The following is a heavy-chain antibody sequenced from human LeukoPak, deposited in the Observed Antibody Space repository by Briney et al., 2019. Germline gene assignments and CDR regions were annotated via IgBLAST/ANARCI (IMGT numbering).Heavy chain of an antibody. CDR3: ARAGDITIFGVVITGPNDY. CDR2: ISAYNGNT. Sequence: GASVKVSCKASGYTFTSYGISWVRQAPGQGLEWMGWISAYNGNTNYAQKLQGRVTMTTDTSTSTAYMELRSLRSDDTAVYYCARAGDITIFGVVITGPNDYWGQGTLVTVSS. V-gene: IGHV1-18*01. CDR1: GYTFTSYG. D-gene: IGHD3-3*01. J-gene: IGHJ4*02.